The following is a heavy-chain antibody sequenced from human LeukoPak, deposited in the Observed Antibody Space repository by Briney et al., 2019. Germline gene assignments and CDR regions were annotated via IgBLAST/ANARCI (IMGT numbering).Heavy chain of an antibody. CDR2: INAGNGNT. CDR3: ARDLGEWPYYYGMDV. CDR1: GYTFTSYA. J-gene: IGHJ6*02. V-gene: IGHV1-3*01. Sequence: ASVKVSCKASGYTFTSYAMHWVRQAPRQRLEWMGWINAGNGNTKYSQKFQGRVTITRDTSASTAYMELSSLRSEDTAVYYCARDLGEWPYYYGMDVWGQGTTVTVSS. D-gene: IGHD3-16*01.